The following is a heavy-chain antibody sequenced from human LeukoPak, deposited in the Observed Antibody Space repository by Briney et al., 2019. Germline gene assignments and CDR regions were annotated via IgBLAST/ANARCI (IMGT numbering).Heavy chain of an antibody. CDR2: INHSGST. D-gene: IGHD4-23*01. V-gene: IGHV4-34*01. CDR1: GGSFSGYY. Sequence: SETLSLTCAVYGGSFSGYYWSWIRQPPGKGLEWIGEINHSGSTNYNPSLKSRVTISVDTSKNQFSLKLSSVTAADTAVYYCARFYGGKGYYYYGMDVWGQGTTVTVSS. CDR3: ARFYGGKGYYYYGMDV. J-gene: IGHJ6*02.